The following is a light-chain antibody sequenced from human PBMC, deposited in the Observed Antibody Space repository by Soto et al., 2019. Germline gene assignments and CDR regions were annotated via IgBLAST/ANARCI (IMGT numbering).Light chain of an antibody. CDR3: QQYKRSSLT. V-gene: IGKV1-5*01. CDR1: QSINNW. Sequence: DIEMTQSPSTLSASVGDRVTITCRASQSINNWLAWYQQKPGKATNLLIYDGFSLESGVPLRFSGSGFGTDSPLTISSQQPDDSATYYCQQYKRSSLTFGGGTKVEIK. J-gene: IGKJ4*01. CDR2: DGF.